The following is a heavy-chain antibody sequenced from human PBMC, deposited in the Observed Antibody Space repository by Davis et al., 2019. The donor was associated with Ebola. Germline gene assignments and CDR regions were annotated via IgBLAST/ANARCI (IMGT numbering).Heavy chain of an antibody. V-gene: IGHV2-5*02. CDR2: IFWDDVK. CDR1: GFSLSTSGVG. CDR3: AHSLGAYDLTYLDY. J-gene: IGHJ4*02. D-gene: IGHD5-12*01. Sequence: SGPTLVKPTQTLTLTCTFSGFSLSTSGVGVGWIRQPPGKALEWLALIFWDDVKRYSPSLKSRLTIAKDTSRNQVVLRMTNMDPVDTATYYCAHSLGAYDLTYLDYWGQGTLVTVSS.